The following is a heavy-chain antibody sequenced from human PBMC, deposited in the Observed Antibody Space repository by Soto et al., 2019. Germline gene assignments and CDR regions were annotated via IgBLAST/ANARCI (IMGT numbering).Heavy chain of an antibody. V-gene: IGHV1-18*01. D-gene: IGHD6-19*01. CDR3: ARAVAGLNWFDP. Sequence: ASVKVSCKASGSTFTSYGISSVRRAPGQGLEWMGWISAYNGNTNYAQKLQGRVTMTTDTSTSTAYMELRSLRSDDTAVYYCARAVAGLNWFDPWGQGTLVTVSS. CDR1: GSTFTSYG. J-gene: IGHJ5*02. CDR2: ISAYNGNT.